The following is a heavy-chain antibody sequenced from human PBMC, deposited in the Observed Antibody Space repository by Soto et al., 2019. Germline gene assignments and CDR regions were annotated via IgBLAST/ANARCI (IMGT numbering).Heavy chain of an antibody. Sequence: ASVKVSCKVSGYTLTELSMHWVRQAPGKGLEWMGGFDPEDGETIYAQKFQGRVTMTEDTSTDTAYMELSSLRSEDTAVYYCATSNYYDSSRYLHGRPYYYGMDVWGQGTRVTVSS. CDR3: ATSNYYDSSRYLHGRPYYYGMDV. CDR2: FDPEDGET. J-gene: IGHJ6*02. D-gene: IGHD3-22*01. V-gene: IGHV1-24*01. CDR1: GYTLTELS.